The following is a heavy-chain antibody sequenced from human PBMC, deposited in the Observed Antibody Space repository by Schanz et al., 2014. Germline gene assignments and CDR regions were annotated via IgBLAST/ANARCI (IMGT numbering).Heavy chain of an antibody. Sequence: VQLEQSGAEVKKPGSSVKVSCKASGGTFSSFGINWVRQAPGQGLEWMGRIIPILGIANYAQKFQGRVTITADKSTFTAYMELSSLKSEDTAVYYCAREVGLYDRGWFDPWGQGTLVTVSS. CDR3: AREVGLYDRGWFDP. CDR2: IIPILGIA. D-gene: IGHD3-22*01. J-gene: IGHJ5*02. V-gene: IGHV1-69*04. CDR1: GGTFSSFG.